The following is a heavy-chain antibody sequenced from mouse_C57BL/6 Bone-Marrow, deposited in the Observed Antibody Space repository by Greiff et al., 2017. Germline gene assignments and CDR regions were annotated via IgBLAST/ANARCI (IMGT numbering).Heavy chain of an antibody. CDR1: GFNIKDDY. J-gene: IGHJ1*03. Sequence: VPVKQSGAELVRPGASVKLSCTASGFNIKDDYMHWVKQRPEQGLEWIGWIDPENGDTEYASKFQGKATITADTSSTTAYLQLSSLTSEDTAVYYCTTGTTVKNWYCDVWGTGTTVTVSS. V-gene: IGHV14-4*01. CDR3: TTGTTVKNWYCDV. CDR2: IDPENGDT. D-gene: IGHD1-1*01.